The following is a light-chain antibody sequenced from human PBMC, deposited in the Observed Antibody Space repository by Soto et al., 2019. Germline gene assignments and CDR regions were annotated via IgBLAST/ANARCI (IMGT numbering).Light chain of an antibody. CDR3: QTWGTSFVL. Sequence: QPVLTQSPSASASPGASVKLTCTLSSGHSSYAIAWHQQQPEKGPRFLMRINSDGSHSKGDGIPDRFSGSSSGAERYLTISSLQSEDEADYYCQTWGTSFVLFGGGTKLTVL. V-gene: IGLV4-69*01. CDR2: INSDGSH. J-gene: IGLJ2*01. CDR1: SGHSSYA.